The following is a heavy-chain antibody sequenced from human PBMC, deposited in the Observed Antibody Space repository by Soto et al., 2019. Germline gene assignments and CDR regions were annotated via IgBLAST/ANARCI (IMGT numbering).Heavy chain of an antibody. Sequence: PSETLSLTCTVSGGSISSYYWSWIRQPPGKGLEWIGYIYYSGSTNYNPSLKSRVTISVDTSKNQFSLKLSSVTAADTAVYYCARMTTVTQAAFDIWGQGTMVTVS. V-gene: IGHV4-59*08. J-gene: IGHJ3*02. CDR3: ARMTTVTQAAFDI. CDR1: GGSISSYY. D-gene: IGHD4-17*01. CDR2: IYYSGST.